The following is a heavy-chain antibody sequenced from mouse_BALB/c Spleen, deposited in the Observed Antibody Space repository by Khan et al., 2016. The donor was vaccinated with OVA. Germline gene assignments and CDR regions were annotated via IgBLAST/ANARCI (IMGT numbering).Heavy chain of an antibody. CDR1: GISITTGNYR. CDR2: IFYSGSF. Sequence: EVELVESGPGLVKPSQTMSLTCSVTGISITTGNYRWSWIRQFPGNKLEWLGFIFYSGSFTYNPSLTSRPTITRDTSKNQFFLEMNSLTAEDTATYYCARDSGFWYFDVWGAGTTVTVSS. CDR3: ARDSGFWYFDV. D-gene: IGHD2-2*01. J-gene: IGHJ1*01. V-gene: IGHV3-5*02.